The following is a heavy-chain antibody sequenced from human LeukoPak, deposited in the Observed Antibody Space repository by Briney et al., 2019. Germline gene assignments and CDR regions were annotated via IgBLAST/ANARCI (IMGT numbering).Heavy chain of an antibody. J-gene: IGHJ3*02. V-gene: IGHV3-23*01. CDR2: IVPSGGTT. Sequence: GGSLRLSCAASGFTFSSNPMSWVRQAPGKGLEWVSAIVPSGGTTSYADSVKGRFTISRDNAKNSLYLQMNSLRAEDTAVYYCARIWNDAFDIWGQGTMVTVSS. CDR3: ARIWNDAFDI. CDR1: GFTFSSNP. D-gene: IGHD2-15*01.